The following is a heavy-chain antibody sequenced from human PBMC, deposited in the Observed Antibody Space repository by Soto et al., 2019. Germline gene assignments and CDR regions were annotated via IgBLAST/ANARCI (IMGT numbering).Heavy chain of an antibody. CDR2: IDWDDDK. CDR3: ARVRYVRRNITLDP. V-gene: IGHV2-70*01. D-gene: IGHD3-10*01. Sequence: PTLVNPTQTLTLTCTFSGFSLSTSGMCVSWIRQPPGKALEWLALIDWDDDKYYSTSLKTRLTISKDTSKNQVVLTMTNMDPVDTATYYCARVRYVRRNITLDPWGQGTLVTVSS. J-gene: IGHJ5*02. CDR1: GFSLSTSGMC.